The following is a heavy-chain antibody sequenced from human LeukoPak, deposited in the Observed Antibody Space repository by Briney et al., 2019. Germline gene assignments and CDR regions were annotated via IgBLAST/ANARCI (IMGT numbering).Heavy chain of an antibody. J-gene: IGHJ4*02. D-gene: IGHD3-22*01. CDR1: GGSISSYY. V-gene: IGHV4-59*01. CDR3: ARVDPYYYDSSGSFDY. CDR2: IYYSGST. Sequence: SETLSLTCTVSGGSISSYYWSWIRQPPGKGLEWIGYIYYSGSTNYSPSLKSRVTISVDTSKNQFSLKLSSVTAADTAVYYCARVDPYYYDSSGSFDYWGQGTLVTVSS.